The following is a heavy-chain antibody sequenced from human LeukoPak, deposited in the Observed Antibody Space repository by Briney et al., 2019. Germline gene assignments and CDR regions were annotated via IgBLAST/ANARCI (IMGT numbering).Heavy chain of an antibody. D-gene: IGHD2-2*01. CDR3: AREEFCSTTSCYHNWFDP. V-gene: IGHV1-18*01. CDR1: GYTFTSYG. CDR2: IGVYSGKT. J-gene: IGHJ5*02. Sequence: ASVKVSCKTSGYTFTSYGISWVRQAPGQGLEWMGWIGVYSGKTKYAQSFQDRVTLTTDASTSTAYLELRNLRSDDTAVYFCAREEFCSTTSCYHNWFDPWGQGTLVTVSS.